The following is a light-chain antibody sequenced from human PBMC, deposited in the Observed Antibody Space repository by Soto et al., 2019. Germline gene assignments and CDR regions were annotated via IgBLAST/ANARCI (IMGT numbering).Light chain of an antibody. CDR2: ASS. Sequence: DIVLTQSPATLSLSPGERATLSCGASQSRGSNFLAWYQHKPGQAPRLLIYASSNRATGIPDRFSGSASGTDFTLTISRLEPEDFAVYYCQLYGISPHFGQGTRLEIK. CDR1: QSRGSNF. J-gene: IGKJ5*01. CDR3: QLYGISPH. V-gene: IGKV3-20*01.